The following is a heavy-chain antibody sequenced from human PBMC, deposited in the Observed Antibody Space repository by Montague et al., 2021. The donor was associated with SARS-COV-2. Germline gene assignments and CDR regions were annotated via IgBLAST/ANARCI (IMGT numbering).Heavy chain of an antibody. CDR1: GGSISSYY. V-gene: IGHV4-59*01. CDR2: IYYSGST. Sequence: SETLSLTCTVSGGSISSYYWSWIRQPPGKGLEWIGYIYYSGSTNYNPSPKSRVTISVDTSKNQFSLKLGSVTAADTAVYYCARGSGWMGNALDIWGQGTMVTVSS. D-gene: IGHD6-19*01. J-gene: IGHJ3*02. CDR3: ARGSGWMGNALDI.